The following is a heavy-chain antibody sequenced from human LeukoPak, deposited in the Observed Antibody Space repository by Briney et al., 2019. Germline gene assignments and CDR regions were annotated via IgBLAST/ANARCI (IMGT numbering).Heavy chain of an antibody. V-gene: IGHV3-23*01. CDR3: AKDTVYCSSTSCPLWVDY. CDR2: ISGSGGST. Sequence: GGSLRLSCAASGFTFSSYAMSWVRQAPGKGLEWVSAISGSGGSTYYADSVKGRFTISRDNSKNTLYLQMNSLRAEDTAVYYCAKDTVYCSSTSCPLWVDYWGQGTLVTVSS. J-gene: IGHJ4*02. D-gene: IGHD2-2*01. CDR1: GFTFSSYA.